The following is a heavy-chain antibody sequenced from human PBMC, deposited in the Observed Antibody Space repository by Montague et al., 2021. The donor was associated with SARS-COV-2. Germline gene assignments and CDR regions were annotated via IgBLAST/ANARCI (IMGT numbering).Heavy chain of an antibody. D-gene: IGHD3-10*01. Sequence: TLSLTCTRPSVRVWWDADDGRKSRRHKANHHGWSWYIYCRRRTNYNPSLKSRVTISVDTSKNQFSLKLSSVTAADTAVYYCARVDNLVQGVLPAEDAFDSWGQGTMVTVSS. CDR2: IYCRRRT. J-gene: IGHJ3*02. V-gene: IGHV4-31*03. CDR3: ARVDNLVQGVLPAEDAFDS. CDR1: SVRVWWDADD.